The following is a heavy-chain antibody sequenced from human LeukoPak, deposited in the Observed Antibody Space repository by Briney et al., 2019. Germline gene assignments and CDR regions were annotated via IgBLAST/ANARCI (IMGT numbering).Heavy chain of an antibody. CDR3: ARDGGVVVPAAPAVFDV. Sequence: SETLSLTCTVSGGSISSSSYYWGWIRQPPGKGLEWIGRIYISGSTNYNPSLKSRVTMSTDTSKNQFSLKLSSVTAADTAVYYCARDGGVVVPAAPAVFDVWGQGTMVTVSS. J-gene: IGHJ3*01. CDR1: GGSISSSSYY. D-gene: IGHD2-2*01. V-gene: IGHV4-39*07. CDR2: IYISGST.